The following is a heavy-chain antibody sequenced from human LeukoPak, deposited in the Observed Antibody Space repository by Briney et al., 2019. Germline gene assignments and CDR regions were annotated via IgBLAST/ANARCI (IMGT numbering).Heavy chain of an antibody. V-gene: IGHV3-21*01. CDR2: ITAGSSYI. Sequence: GGSLRLSCSGSGFSFYSYGMHWGRRAPGKGLERVSSITAGSSYIEYADSVKGRFTISRDNGRHSVFLQMNRLRVEDTAIYYCAREAYYPNTSGLKWFDPWGQGTPVTVSS. CDR3: AREAYYPNTSGLKWFDP. CDR1: GFSFYSYG. J-gene: IGHJ5*02. D-gene: IGHD3-22*01.